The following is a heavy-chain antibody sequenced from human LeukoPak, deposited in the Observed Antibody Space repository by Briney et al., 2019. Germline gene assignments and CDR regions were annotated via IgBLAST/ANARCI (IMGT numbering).Heavy chain of an antibody. D-gene: IGHD6-13*01. Sequence: SETLSLTCAVYGGSFSGYYWSWIRQPPGKGLEWIGEINHSGSTNCNPSLKSRVTISVDTSKNQFSLKLSSVTAADTAVYYCARKTASSSWSTRGNWFDPWGQGTLVTVSS. CDR3: ARKTASSSWSTRGNWFDP. CDR1: GGSFSGYY. J-gene: IGHJ5*02. V-gene: IGHV4-34*01. CDR2: INHSGST.